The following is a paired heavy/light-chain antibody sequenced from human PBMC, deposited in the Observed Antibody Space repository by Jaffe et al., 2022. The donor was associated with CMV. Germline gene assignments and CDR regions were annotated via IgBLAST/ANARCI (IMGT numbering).Light chain of an antibody. V-gene: IGLV3-21*04. Sequence: SYVLTQPPSVSVAPGKTATIPCGGNNIGGKTVHWYQQKPGQAPVLVTYYESIESDRPSGIPERFSGSNSGNTATLTISRVEAGDEADYHCQVWDSNSDHVFGGGTKLTVL. CDR2: YESIES. J-gene: IGLJ2*01. CDR1: NIGGKT. CDR3: QVWDSNSDHV.
Heavy chain of an antibody. V-gene: IGHV3-23*01. J-gene: IGHJ4*01. Sequence: EVQLLESGGGLLQPGGSLRLSCVASGFRFSDDPMSWVRQAPGKGLEWVSAIGGRDANTHYADSVKGRFTISRDNSKNTLYLQINNLRVEDTALYYCARNQYSTTWYFASWGHGTLVTVSS. CDR3: ARNQYSTTWYFAS. CDR2: IGGRDANT. CDR1: GFRFSDDP. D-gene: IGHD6-13*01.